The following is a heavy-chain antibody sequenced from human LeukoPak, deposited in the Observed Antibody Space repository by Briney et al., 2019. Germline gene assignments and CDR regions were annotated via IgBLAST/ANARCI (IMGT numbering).Heavy chain of an antibody. V-gene: IGHV3-21*01. CDR3: ARTDLRGVTARDY. J-gene: IGHJ4*02. Sequence: GGSLRLSCAASGFTFSSYSMNWVRQAPGKGLEWVSSISSSSSYIYYADSVKGRFTISRDNAKNSLYLQMNSLRAEDTAVYYCARTDLRGVTARDYWGQGTLVTVSS. CDR1: GFTFSSYS. D-gene: IGHD3-10*01. CDR2: ISSSSSYI.